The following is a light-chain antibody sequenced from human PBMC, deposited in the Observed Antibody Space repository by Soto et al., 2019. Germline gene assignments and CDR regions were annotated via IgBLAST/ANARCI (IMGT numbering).Light chain of an antibody. J-gene: IGKJ5*01. Sequence: EIVMTQAPDTLYVSPGEGATLSCRASQSVRTKLAWYQQKAGQAPRLLIYGASTRATGIPDRFSGSGSGTEFTLTIGSLQSEDFAVYYCQQYNSWPPITFGQGTRLEL. CDR3: QQYNSWPPIT. CDR2: GAS. CDR1: QSVRTK. V-gene: IGKV3-15*01.